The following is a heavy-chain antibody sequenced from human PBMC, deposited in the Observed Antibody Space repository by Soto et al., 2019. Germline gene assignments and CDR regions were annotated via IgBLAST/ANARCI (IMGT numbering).Heavy chain of an antibody. Sequence: GESLKISCKGSGYTFTNYWIGWVRQMPGKGQEWMGIIYPGDSDTKYTPSFQGQVTISADKSITTTYLQWSSLKASDTAIYYCAASIFYYGMDVWGQGTTVTVSS. V-gene: IGHV5-51*01. CDR3: AASIFYYGMDV. CDR1: GYTFTNYW. CDR2: IYPGDSDT. J-gene: IGHJ6*02.